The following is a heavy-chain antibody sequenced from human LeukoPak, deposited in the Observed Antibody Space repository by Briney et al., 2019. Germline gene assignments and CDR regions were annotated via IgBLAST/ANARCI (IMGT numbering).Heavy chain of an antibody. Sequence: SETLSLTCTVSGGPISSYYWSWIPQPPGKGREGSGYLYYSGSTNYHPSHKSRVTISVDQSKSQFSRKLSSVTAADTAVYYCARNLYGDPDFYYSIGMGVWGQGTRSPSP. CDR1: GGPISSYY. CDR2: LYYSGST. D-gene: IGHD4-17*01. CDR3: ARNLYGDPDFYYSIGMGV. V-gene: IGHV4-59*01. J-gene: IGHJ6*02.